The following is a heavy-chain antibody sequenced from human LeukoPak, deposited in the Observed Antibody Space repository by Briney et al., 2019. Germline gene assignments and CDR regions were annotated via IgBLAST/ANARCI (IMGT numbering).Heavy chain of an antibody. CDR1: GVSISSSNSY. Sequence: SETLSLTCTVSGVSISSSNSYWGWIRQPPGKGLEWIGSIYYTGNTYYNASLKSRVAISIDTSKNQISLRLTSVTATDTAIYYCARQTGSGLFTLPGGQGTLVTVSS. D-gene: IGHD3/OR15-3a*01. CDR2: IYYTGNT. J-gene: IGHJ4*02. V-gene: IGHV4-39*01. CDR3: ARQTGSGLFTLP.